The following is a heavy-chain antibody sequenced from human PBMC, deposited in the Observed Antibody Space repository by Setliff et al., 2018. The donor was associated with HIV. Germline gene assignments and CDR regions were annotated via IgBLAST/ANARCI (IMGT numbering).Heavy chain of an antibody. CDR1: ASSISSDYC. D-gene: IGHD5-18*01. Sequence: PSETLSLTCAVSASSISSDYCWGWIRQPPGKGLGWIGSTHHSGSTYYNPSLNSRVTISVDTSKNHFSLKLRSVTAADTAVYYCARHLLRGYIYIVFDYWGQGTLVTVSS. J-gene: IGHJ4*02. V-gene: IGHV4-38-2*01. CDR2: THHSGST. CDR3: ARHLLRGYIYIVFDY.